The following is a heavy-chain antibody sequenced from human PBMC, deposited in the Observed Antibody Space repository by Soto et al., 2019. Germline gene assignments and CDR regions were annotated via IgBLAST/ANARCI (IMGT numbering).Heavy chain of an antibody. CDR3: GRSGGVGPKNWFDP. CDR1: GFPFSDFA. CDR2: IWYDGTNT. V-gene: IGHV3-33*01. Sequence: QVQLVESGGGVVQPGRSLRLSCAASGFPFSDFAMHWVRRAPGKGLEWVAIIWYDGTNTYYADSVKGRFTISRDNSKNTLYLQMNSLRPEATAGYYCGRSGGVGPKNWFDPWGQGTMVTVSS. J-gene: IGHJ5*02. D-gene: IGHD3-16*01.